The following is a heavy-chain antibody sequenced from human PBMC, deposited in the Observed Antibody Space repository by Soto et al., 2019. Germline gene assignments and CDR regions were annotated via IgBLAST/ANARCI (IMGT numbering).Heavy chain of an antibody. CDR1: GFTFSSYG. Sequence: QVQLVESGGGVVQPGRSLRLSCAASGFTFSSYGMHWVRQAPGKGLEWVAVISYDGSNKYYADSVKGRFTISRDNSKNTLYLQMNSLRAEDTAVYYCAKDGEGRDSYGPHYYYYGMDVWGHGTTVTVSS. CDR2: ISYDGSNK. J-gene: IGHJ6*02. V-gene: IGHV3-30*18. D-gene: IGHD5-18*01. CDR3: AKDGEGRDSYGPHYYYYGMDV.